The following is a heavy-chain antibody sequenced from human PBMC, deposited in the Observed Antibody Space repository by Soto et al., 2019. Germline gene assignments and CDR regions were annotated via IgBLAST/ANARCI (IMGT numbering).Heavy chain of an antibody. CDR3: ARDSEYCSGGSCYPNFWFDP. Sequence: GASLRLSCAASGFTFSSYGMHWVRQAPGKRLEWVAVIWYDGSNKYYADSVKGRFTISRDNSKNTLYLQMNSLRAEDTAVYYCARDSEYCSGGSCYPNFWFDPWGQGTLVTVSS. CDR1: GFTFSSYG. CDR2: IWYDGSNK. J-gene: IGHJ5*02. V-gene: IGHV3-33*01. D-gene: IGHD2-15*01.